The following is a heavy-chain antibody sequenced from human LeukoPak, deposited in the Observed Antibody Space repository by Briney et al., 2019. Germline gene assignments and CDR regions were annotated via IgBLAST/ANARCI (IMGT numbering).Heavy chain of an antibody. CDR2: INTNTGNP. CDR3: ARTSYDYVWGSYRPLWY. CDR1: GYTFSDYA. V-gene: IGHV7-4-1*02. Sequence: ASVKVSCKASGYTFSDYAINWVRQAPGQGLEWMGWINTNTGNPTYAQGFTGRFVFSLDTSVSTAYLQISSLKAEDTAVYYCARTSYDYVWGSYRPLWYWGQGTLVTVSS. J-gene: IGHJ4*02. D-gene: IGHD3-16*02.